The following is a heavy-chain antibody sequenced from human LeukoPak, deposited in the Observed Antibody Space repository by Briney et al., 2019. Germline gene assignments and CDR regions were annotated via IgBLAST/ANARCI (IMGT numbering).Heavy chain of an antibody. CDR2: IYYSGST. V-gene: IGHV4-39*01. CDR1: GGSISSSSYY. D-gene: IGHD1-26*01. J-gene: IGHJ5*02. CDR3: AGIVGATSWFDP. Sequence: PSETLSLTCTVYGGSISSSSYYWGWIRQPPGKGLEWIGSIYYSGSTYYNPSLKSRVTISVDTSKNHFSLKLSSVTAADTAVYYCAGIVGATSWFDPWGQGTLVTVSS.